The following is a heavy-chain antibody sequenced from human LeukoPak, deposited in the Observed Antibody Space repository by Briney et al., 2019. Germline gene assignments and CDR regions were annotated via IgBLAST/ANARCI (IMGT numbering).Heavy chain of an antibody. J-gene: IGHJ3*02. V-gene: IGHV4-59*01. CDR2: IYYSGST. D-gene: IGHD3-16*01. CDR3: ARSTASGFGDQGYAFDI. Sequence: SETLSLTCTVSGGSISSYYWSWIRQPPGKGLEWIGYIYYSGSTNYNPSLKSRVTISVDTSKNQFPLKLSSVTAADTAVYYCARSTASGFGDQGYAFDIWGQGTMVTVSS. CDR1: GGSISSYY.